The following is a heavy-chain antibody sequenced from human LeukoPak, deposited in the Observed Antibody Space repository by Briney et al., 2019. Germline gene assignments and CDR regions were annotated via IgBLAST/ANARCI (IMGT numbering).Heavy chain of an antibody. D-gene: IGHD3-3*01. V-gene: IGHV4-31*03. J-gene: IGHJ4*02. Sequence: SETLSLTCTVSGGSISSGGYYWSWIRQHPGKGLEWIGYIYYSGSTYYNPSLKSRVTISVDTPKNQFSLKLSSVTAADTAVYYCARGGNYDFWSGYHIPYYFDYWGQGTLVTVSS. CDR3: ARGGNYDFWSGYHIPYYFDY. CDR1: GGSISSGGYY. CDR2: IYYSGST.